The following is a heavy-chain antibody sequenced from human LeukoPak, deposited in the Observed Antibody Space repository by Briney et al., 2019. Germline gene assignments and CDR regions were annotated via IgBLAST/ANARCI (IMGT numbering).Heavy chain of an antibody. CDR2: IDHTGTT. Sequence: SETLSLTCSVSDDSITIYYWTWIRQPPGKGLEWIGYIDHTGTTNYNPSLNSRVTISRDTSKNHFSLQLSSVTAADTAVYYCARGSCYTDKDYYYYYYMDVWGKGTTVTVSS. V-gene: IGHV4-59*01. J-gene: IGHJ6*03. CDR1: DDSITIYY. CDR3: ARGSCYTDKDYYYYYYMDV. D-gene: IGHD3-10*01.